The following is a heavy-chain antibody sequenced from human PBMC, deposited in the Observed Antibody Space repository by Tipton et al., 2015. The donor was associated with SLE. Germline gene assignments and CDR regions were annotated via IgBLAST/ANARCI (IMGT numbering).Heavy chain of an antibody. CDR1: GGSISSSTNY. CDR3: AREAGHYYDGTGYGYFQY. V-gene: IGHV4-39*02. J-gene: IGHJ1*01. CDR2: IYYSGST. Sequence: TLSLTCTVSGGSISSSTNYWGWIRQPPGKGLEWIGSIYYSGSTYYNPSLKSRVTISVDRSKNQFSLKFNSVTAADTAVYFCAREAGHYYDGTGYGYFQYWGQGTLVTVSS. D-gene: IGHD3-22*01.